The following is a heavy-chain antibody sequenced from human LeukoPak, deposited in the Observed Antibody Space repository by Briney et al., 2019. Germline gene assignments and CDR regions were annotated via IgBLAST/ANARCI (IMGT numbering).Heavy chain of an antibody. CDR1: GSSISTTTYS. J-gene: IGHJ4*02. V-gene: IGHV4-39*02. Sequence: PAETLTLTCTVSGSSISTTTYSWGWIRQPQGKGLEWIGSIDYSGSPYYNPSLKSRVTISVDTSTKQLSLRLSSVTAAATAVYYCARDWSGDVDYCGEGTLVTVSS. CDR3: ARDWSGDVDY. D-gene: IGHD3-10*01. CDR2: IDYSGSP.